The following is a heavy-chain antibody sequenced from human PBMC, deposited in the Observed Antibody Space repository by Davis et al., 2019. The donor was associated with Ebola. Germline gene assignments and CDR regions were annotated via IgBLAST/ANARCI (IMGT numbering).Heavy chain of an antibody. CDR1: GGSISSSSHY. D-gene: IGHD4-17*01. J-gene: IGHJ4*02. Sequence: PSETLSLTCTVSGGSISSSSHYWSWIRQPPGKGLEWIGYIYYSGSTNCNPSLKSRVTISVDTSKNQFSLKLSSVTAADTAVYYCARVAVTVWLGFVSGYFDYWGQGTLVTVSS. CDR2: IYYSGST. V-gene: IGHV4-61*05. CDR3: ARVAVTVWLGFVSGYFDY.